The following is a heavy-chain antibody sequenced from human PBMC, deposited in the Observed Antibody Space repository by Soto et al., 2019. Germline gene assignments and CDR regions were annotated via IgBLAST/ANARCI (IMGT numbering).Heavy chain of an antibody. CDR3: ASRGDFDY. Sequence: QVQLVESGGGVVQPGRSLRLSCAVSGFSGFTFSRYGMHWVRQAPGKGLEWVALITSDGANKYYADSMRGRFTISRDNSRNTLYLQLNSLRPDDTPVYYCASRGDFDYWGQGTLVTVSS. CDR2: ITSDGANK. CDR1: GFSGFTFSRYG. J-gene: IGHJ4*02. V-gene: IGHV3-30*03.